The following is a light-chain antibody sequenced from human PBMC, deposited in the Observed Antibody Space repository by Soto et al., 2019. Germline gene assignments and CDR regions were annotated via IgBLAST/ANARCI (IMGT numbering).Light chain of an antibody. Sequence: DIQMTQSPSTLSASVGARVTITCRASQSISSWLAWYQQKAGKAPKLLIYRASSLESGVPSRFNGSGSGTEFTLTITSLQPDDFATYYCQQYNSWTFGQGTKVEIK. CDR2: RAS. J-gene: IGKJ1*01. CDR3: QQYNSWT. CDR1: QSISSW. V-gene: IGKV1-5*03.